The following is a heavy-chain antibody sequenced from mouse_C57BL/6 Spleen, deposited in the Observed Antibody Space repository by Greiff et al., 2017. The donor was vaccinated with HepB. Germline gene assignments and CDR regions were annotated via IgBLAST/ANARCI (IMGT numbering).Heavy chain of an antibody. CDR3: ARRSNYDYAMDY. D-gene: IGHD2-5*01. J-gene: IGHJ4*01. Sequence: EVQLQQSGPELVKPGASVKISCKASGYTFTDYYMNWVKQSHGKSLEWIGDINPNNGGTSYNQKFKGKATLTVDKSSSTAYMELRSLTSEDSAVYYCARRSNYDYAMDYWGQGTSGTVAS. V-gene: IGHV1-26*01. CDR1: GYTFTDYY. CDR2: INPNNGGT.